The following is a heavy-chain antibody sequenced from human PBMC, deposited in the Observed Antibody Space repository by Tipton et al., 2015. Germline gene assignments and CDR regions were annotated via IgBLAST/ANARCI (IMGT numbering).Heavy chain of an antibody. J-gene: IGHJ4*03. V-gene: IGHV4-34*01. Sequence: TLSLTCAVYGGSFSGYYWNWIRQPPGKGLEWIGEINHSGSTNYNPSLKSRVTISVDTSKNQFSLKLSSVTAADTAVYYCARARGRHGGLFDSWGQGTTVTVST. CDR1: GGSFSGYY. CDR3: ARARGRHGGLFDS. CDR2: INHSGST. D-gene: IGHD4-23*01.